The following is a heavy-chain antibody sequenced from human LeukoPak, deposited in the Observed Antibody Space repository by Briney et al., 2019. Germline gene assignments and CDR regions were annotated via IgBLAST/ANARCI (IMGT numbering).Heavy chain of an antibody. V-gene: IGHV3-74*01. CDR3: VRGPNDRRGFDF. CDR1: GFTFGSHW. Sequence: GGSLRLSCAASGFTFGSHWMHWVRQVPGMGLLWVSCIGPDGRTIRYADSVKGRFTISRDNAKNTLYLQMNGLRVDDTAVYYCVRGPNDRRGFDFWGQGTLVTVSS. D-gene: IGHD1-14*01. CDR2: IGPDGRTI. J-gene: IGHJ4*02.